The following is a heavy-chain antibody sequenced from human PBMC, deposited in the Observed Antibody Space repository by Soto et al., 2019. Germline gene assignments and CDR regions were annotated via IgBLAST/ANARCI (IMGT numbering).Heavy chain of an antibody. CDR2: ISGDGGST. CDR3: AKLVTIAAAGTFDY. D-gene: IGHD6-13*01. V-gene: IGHV3-11*01. Sequence: SLRLSCAASVFTFRYYYMTWIRQAPGRGLEWVSYISGDGGSTSYANSVKGRFTVSRDNARSSLFLQMNSLRADDTAFYYCAKLVTIAAAGTFDYWGLGTLVTVS. J-gene: IGHJ4*02. CDR1: VFTFRYYY.